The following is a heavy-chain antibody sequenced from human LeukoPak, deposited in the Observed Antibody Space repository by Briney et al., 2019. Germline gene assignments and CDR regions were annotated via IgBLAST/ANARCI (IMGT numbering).Heavy chain of an antibody. J-gene: IGHJ3*02. D-gene: IGHD3-3*01. CDR1: GGSISSGGYY. CDR2: ISYSGST. Sequence: PSQTLSLTCTVSGGSISSGGYYWSWIRQHPGKGLEWIGYISYSGSTYYNPSLKSRVTISVDTSKNQFSLKLSSVTAADTAVYYCAREKRRITIFGVVTPGDAFDIWGQGTMVTVSS. CDR3: AREKRRITIFGVVTPGDAFDI. V-gene: IGHV4-31*03.